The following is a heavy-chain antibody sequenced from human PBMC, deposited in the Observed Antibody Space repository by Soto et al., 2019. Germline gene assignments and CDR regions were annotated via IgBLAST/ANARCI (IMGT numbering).Heavy chain of an antibody. Sequence: EVQLVESGGGLVQPGGSLRLSCAASGFTFSSYWMHWVRQAPGKGLVWVSRVNGDGSSTSYADSVKGRFTISRDNAKNKLNLQKNWRRVEDTAVYYCARGGSYSGSEVDYWGQGTLVTVSS. CDR3: ARGGSYSGSEVDY. V-gene: IGHV3-74*01. CDR1: GFTFSSYW. D-gene: IGHD6-6*01. CDR2: VNGDGSST. J-gene: IGHJ4*02.